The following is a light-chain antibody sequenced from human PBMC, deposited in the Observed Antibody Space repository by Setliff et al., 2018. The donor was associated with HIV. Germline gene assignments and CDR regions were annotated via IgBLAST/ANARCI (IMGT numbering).Light chain of an antibody. CDR2: DVS. Sequence: QSVLTQPASVSGSPGQSITISCTGTSSDVGGYNFVSWYQQHPGKAPKLIISDVSKRPSGVSHRFSGSKSGNTASLTISGLQTEDEADYYCCSYTTSLTYVFGTGTKVT. CDR1: SSDVGGYNF. CDR3: CSYTTSLTYV. J-gene: IGLJ1*01. V-gene: IGLV2-14*03.